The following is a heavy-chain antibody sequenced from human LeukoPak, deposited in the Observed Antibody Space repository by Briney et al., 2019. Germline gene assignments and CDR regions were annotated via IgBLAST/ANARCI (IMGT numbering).Heavy chain of an antibody. V-gene: IGHV4-39*01. CDR1: LGSITSSSYY. Sequence: PSETLSLTCMLSLGSITSSSYYCGCIRQPLGKGREWIGCIYYIESTYYNPSLKSRVTISVNTSKNQFSLTPGWVTDARTSVYVCERRISAAIGYCTNGVCYVWDYWGQGTLVTVSS. CDR2: IYYIEST. J-gene: IGHJ4*02. D-gene: IGHD2-8*01. CDR3: ERRISAAIGYCTNGVCYVWDY.